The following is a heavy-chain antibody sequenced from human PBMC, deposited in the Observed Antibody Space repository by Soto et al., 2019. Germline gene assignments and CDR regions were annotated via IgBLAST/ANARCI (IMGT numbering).Heavy chain of an antibody. V-gene: IGHV1-69*02. D-gene: IGHD4-17*01. CDR1: GGTFSSYT. CDR3: ARVPGDYEAY. Sequence: QVQLVQSGAEVKKPGSSVKVSCKASGGTFSSYTISWVRQAPGQGLEWMGRIIPILGIANYAQKFQGRVTITADKSTSTAYMELSSLRSEDTAVYYFARVPGDYEAYWGQGTLVTVSS. CDR2: IIPILGIA. J-gene: IGHJ4*02.